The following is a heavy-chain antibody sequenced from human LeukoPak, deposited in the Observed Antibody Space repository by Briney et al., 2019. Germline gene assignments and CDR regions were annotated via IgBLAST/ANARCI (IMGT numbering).Heavy chain of an antibody. V-gene: IGHV1-69*04. Sequence: VASVKVSCKASGGTFSSYAISWVRQAPGQGLEWMGRIIPILGIANYAQKFQGRVTITADKSTSTAYMELSSLRSEDTAVYYCARANSIAAAGPYYYGMDVWGQGTTVTVSS. CDR1: GGTFSSYA. CDR3: ARANSIAAAGPYYYGMDV. J-gene: IGHJ6*02. CDR2: IIPILGIA. D-gene: IGHD6-13*01.